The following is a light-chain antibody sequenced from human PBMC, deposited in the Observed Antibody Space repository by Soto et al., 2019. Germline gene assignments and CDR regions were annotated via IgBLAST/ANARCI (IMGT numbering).Light chain of an antibody. V-gene: IGLV2-11*01. CDR2: DVT. J-gene: IGLJ1*01. Sequence: QSVLTQPRSVSGSPGQPVTISCTGTSSDVGGYNYVSWYQHHPGKAPKLMIYDVTKRPSGVRDRFSASKSGNTASLTISGLQAEDEADYYCCSYAGSYTYVFGTGTKVTVL. CDR3: CSYAGSYTYV. CDR1: SSDVGGYNY.